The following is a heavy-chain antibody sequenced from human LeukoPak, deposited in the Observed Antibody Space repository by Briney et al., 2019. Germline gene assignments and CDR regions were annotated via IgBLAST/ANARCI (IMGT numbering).Heavy chain of an antibody. CDR1: GFTFGDYA. J-gene: IGHJ5*02. V-gene: IGHV3-49*04. CDR2: IRSKAYGGTT. Sequence: GGSLRLSCTASGFTFGDYAMSWVRQAPGKGLEWVGFIRSKAYGGTTEYAASVKGRFTISRDDYKSIAYLQMNSLKIEDTAVYYCTRDLRGYYYFDSSGMNWFDPWGQGTLVTVSS. CDR3: TRDLRGYYYFDSSGMNWFDP. D-gene: IGHD3-22*01.